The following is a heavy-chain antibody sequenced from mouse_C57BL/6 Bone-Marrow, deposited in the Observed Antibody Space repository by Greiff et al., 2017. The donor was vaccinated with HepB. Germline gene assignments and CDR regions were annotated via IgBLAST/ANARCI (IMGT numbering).Heavy chain of an antibody. CDR2: ISYSGST. D-gene: IGHD3-2*02. CDR3: ARAAQAFLFAY. V-gene: IGHV3-1*01. Sequence: EVKLVESGPGMVKPSQSLSLTCTVTGYSITSGYDWHWIRHFPGNKLEWMGYISYSGSTNYNPSLKSRISITHDTSKNHFFLKLNSVTTEDTATYYCARAAQAFLFAYWGQGTLVTVSA. CDR1: GYSITSGYD. J-gene: IGHJ3*01.